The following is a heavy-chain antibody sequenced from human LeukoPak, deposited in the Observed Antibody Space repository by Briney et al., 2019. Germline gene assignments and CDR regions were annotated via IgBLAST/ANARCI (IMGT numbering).Heavy chain of an antibody. D-gene: IGHD3-3*01. V-gene: IGHV3-9*03. Sequence: PGGSLRLSCAASGFTFDDYAMHWVRQAPGKGLEWVSGISWNSGSIGYADSVKGRFTISRDNAKNSLYLQMNSLRAEDMALYYCAKGWKIFGVVPDAFDIWGQGTMVTVSS. CDR3: AKGWKIFGVVPDAFDI. J-gene: IGHJ3*02. CDR2: ISWNSGSI. CDR1: GFTFDDYA.